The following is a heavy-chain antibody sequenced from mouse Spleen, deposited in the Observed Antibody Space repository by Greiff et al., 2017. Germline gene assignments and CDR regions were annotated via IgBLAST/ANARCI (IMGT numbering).Heavy chain of an antibody. CDR2: INPNNGGT. J-gene: IGHJ3*01. D-gene: IGHD4-1*01. V-gene: IGHV1-26*01. CDR3: AELVFAY. Sequence: VQLQQSGPELVKPGASVKISCKASGYTFTDYYMNWVKQSHGKSLEWIGDINPNNGGTSYNQKFKGKATLTVDKSSSTAYMELRSLTSEDSAVYYCAELVFAYWGQGTLVTVSA. CDR1: GYTFTDYY.